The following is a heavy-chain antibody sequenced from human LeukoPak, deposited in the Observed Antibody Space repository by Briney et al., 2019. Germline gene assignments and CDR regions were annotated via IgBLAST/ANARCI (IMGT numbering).Heavy chain of an antibody. CDR1: GFSLSTSGVG. CDR2: IYWGDDK. CDR3: AHNAPAVRGVIIGNWFDP. Sequence: SGPTLVNPTQTLTLTCTFSGFSLSTSGVGVGWIRQPPGKALEWLALIYWGDDKRYSPSLKSRLTITKDTSKNQVVLTMTNMDPVDTATYYCAHNAPAVRGVIIGNWFDPWGQGTLVTVSS. J-gene: IGHJ5*02. V-gene: IGHV2-5*02. D-gene: IGHD3-10*01.